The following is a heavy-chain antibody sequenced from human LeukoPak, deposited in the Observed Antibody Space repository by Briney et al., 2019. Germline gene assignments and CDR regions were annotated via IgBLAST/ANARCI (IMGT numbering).Heavy chain of an antibody. J-gene: IGHJ3*02. CDR2: IYYSGST. V-gene: IGHV4-59*08. Sequence: SETLSLTCTVSGGSISSYYWSWIRQPPGKGLEWIGYIYYSGSTNYNPSLKSRVTISVDTSKNQFPLKLSSVTAADTAVYYCASVTTDGAFDIWGQGTMVTVSS. D-gene: IGHD4-17*01. CDR3: ASVTTDGAFDI. CDR1: GGSISSYY.